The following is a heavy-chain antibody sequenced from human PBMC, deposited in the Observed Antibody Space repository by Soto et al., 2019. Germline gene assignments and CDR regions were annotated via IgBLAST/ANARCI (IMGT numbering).Heavy chain of an antibody. CDR2: ISYDGSNT. CDR1: GFTFSSYG. CDR3: AKEGGLSGSYYISSSYYFYY. Sequence: QVQLVESGGGVVQPGRSLRLSCAASGFTFSSYGMHWVGQAPDKGLEWVVIISYDGSNTYYADSVKGRFTISRDNSKNALYLQMNSLRAEDTSVYYCAKEGGLSGSYYISSSYYFYYWGQGTLVTVSS. J-gene: IGHJ4*02. D-gene: IGHD1-26*01. V-gene: IGHV3-30*18.